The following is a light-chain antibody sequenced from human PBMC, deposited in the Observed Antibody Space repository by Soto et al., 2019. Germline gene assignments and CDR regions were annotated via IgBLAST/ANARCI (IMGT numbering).Light chain of an antibody. J-gene: IGKJ1*01. V-gene: IGKV3-20*01. CDR3: QQYDSSPMT. Sequence: EIGLTQSPSTLSLSPRERTTLFFRGSPGVSSSYLARYQQKPGQAPRLLIYGASSRATGIPDRFSGSGSGTDFTLTISRLEPEDFAVYYCQQYDSSPMTFGQGTKVEIK. CDR2: GAS. CDR1: PGVSSSY.